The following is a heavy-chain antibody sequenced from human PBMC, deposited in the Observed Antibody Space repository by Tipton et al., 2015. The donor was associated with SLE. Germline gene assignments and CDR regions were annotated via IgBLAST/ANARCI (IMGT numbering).Heavy chain of an antibody. J-gene: IGHJ6*02. CDR1: GTSITSHY. V-gene: IGHV4-59*11. Sequence: TLSLTCTDSGTSITSHYWTWIRQSPGKGLEWIGYIDYGRRASYSPSLKSRVSISIDTSKNQFSLKLSSVTAADTAVYYCAREDLRDCWSRGLDVWGQGTTVTVS. CDR3: AREDLRDCWSRGLDV. CDR2: IDYGRRA. D-gene: IGHD3-3*01.